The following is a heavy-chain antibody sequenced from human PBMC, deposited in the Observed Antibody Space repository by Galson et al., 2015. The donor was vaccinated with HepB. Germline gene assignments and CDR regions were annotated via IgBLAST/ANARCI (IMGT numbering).Heavy chain of an antibody. V-gene: IGHV3-21*05. CDR3: ARVRCSSTSCYRSAGWFDP. CDR1: GFTFSSYS. D-gene: IGHD2-2*02. Sequence: SLRLSCAASGFTFSSYSMNWVRQAPGKGLEWVSYISSSSSYTNYADSVKGRFTISRDNAKNSLYLQMNSLRAEDTAVYYCARVRCSSTSCYRSAGWFDPWGQGTLVTVSS. J-gene: IGHJ5*02. CDR2: ISSSSSYT.